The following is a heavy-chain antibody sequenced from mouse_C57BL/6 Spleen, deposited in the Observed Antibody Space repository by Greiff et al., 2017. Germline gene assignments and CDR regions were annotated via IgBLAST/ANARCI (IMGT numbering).Heavy chain of an antibody. D-gene: IGHD1-1*01. V-gene: IGHV1-4*01. CDR2: INPSSGYT. Sequence: VQLHQSGAELARPGASVKMSCKASGYTFTSYTMHWVKQRPGQGLEWIGYINPSSGYTKYNQKFKDKATLTADKSSSTAYMQLSSLTSEDSAVYYCARNLYYGSSYWYFDVWGTGTTVTVSS. J-gene: IGHJ1*03. CDR1: GYTFTSYT. CDR3: ARNLYYGSSYWYFDV.